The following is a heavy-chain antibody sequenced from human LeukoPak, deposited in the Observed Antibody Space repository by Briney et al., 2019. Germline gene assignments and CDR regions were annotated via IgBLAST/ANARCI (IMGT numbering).Heavy chain of an antibody. CDR1: GGSFSGYY. D-gene: IGHD2-15*01. Sequence: SETLSLTCAVYGGSFSGYYWSWIRQPPGKGLEWIGEINHSGSTNYNPSLKSRVTISVDTSKNQFSLKLSSVTAADTAVYYCARRRPSCCANFDYWGQGTLVTVSS. V-gene: IGHV4-34*01. CDR2: INHSGST. J-gene: IGHJ4*02. CDR3: ARRRPSCCANFDY.